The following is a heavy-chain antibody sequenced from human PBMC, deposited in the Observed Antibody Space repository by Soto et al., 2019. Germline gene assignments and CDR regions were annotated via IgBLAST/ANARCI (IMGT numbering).Heavy chain of an antibody. CDR1: GDSVSSNSAA. J-gene: IGHJ4*02. Sequence: SQTLSLTCAISGDSVSSNSAAWNWIRQSPSGGLEWLGRTYYRSKWYNEYAVSVKSRINVNPDTSKNQFSLQLNSVTPEDTAIYYCARSQGFLDYWGQGTLVTVSS. CDR2: TYYRSKWYN. V-gene: IGHV6-1*01. D-gene: IGHD2-15*01. CDR3: ARSQGFLDY.